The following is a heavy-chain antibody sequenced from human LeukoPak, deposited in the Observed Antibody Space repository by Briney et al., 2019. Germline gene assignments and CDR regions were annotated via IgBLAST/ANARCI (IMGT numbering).Heavy chain of an antibody. J-gene: IGHJ4*02. Sequence: SETLSLTCTVSGGSISSYYWSWIRQPPGKGLEWIGYIYYSGDSNYNPSLKSRVTMSLDTSKNQLSLRLSSVTAADTAVYYCARHPFATPFDYWGRGTLVTVSS. CDR1: GGSISSYY. V-gene: IGHV4-59*08. CDR2: IYYSGDS. D-gene: IGHD2-15*01. CDR3: ARHPFATPFDY.